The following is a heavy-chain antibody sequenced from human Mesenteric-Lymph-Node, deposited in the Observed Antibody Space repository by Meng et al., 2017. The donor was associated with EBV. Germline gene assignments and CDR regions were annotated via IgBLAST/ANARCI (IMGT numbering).Heavy chain of an antibody. Sequence: EVQLVESGGGLIQPGRXXRLSCAASGFTVSNSYMSWVRQAPGKGLEWVSAIYSGGRSYFADSVKGRFTMFRDNSQNTLYLQMNSLRGEDTAVYYCGRDGLSGYTGYWGQGTLVTVSS. CDR3: GRDGLSGYTGY. D-gene: IGHD5-12*01. CDR1: GFTVSNSY. CDR2: IYSGGRS. J-gene: IGHJ4*02. V-gene: IGHV3-53*01.